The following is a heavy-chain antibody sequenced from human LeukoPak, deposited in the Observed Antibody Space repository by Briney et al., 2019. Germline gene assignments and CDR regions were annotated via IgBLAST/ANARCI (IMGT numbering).Heavy chain of an antibody. D-gene: IGHD5-24*01. CDR1: GYSFTSYW. J-gene: IGHJ3*02. V-gene: IGHV5-51*01. CDR3: ARHEPCRDGYNCAFDI. CDR2: IYPGDSDT. Sequence: GESLKISCKGSGYSFTSYWIGWVRQMPGKGLEWMGIIYPGDSDTRHSPSFQGQVTISADKSISTAYLQWSSLKASDTAMYYCARHEPCRDGYNCAFDIWGQGTMVTVSS.